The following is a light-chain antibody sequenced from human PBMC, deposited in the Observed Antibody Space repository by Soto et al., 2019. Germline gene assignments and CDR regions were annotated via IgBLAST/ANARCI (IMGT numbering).Light chain of an antibody. CDR3: QHRGDWPLT. CDR1: QTVYRF. J-gene: IGKJ1*01. Sequence: EVVLTQPPATLSLSPGQRATLFCRASQTVYRFLAWYHQRPGQAPRLLIYDALYRATGIPDRFSGSGSGTDFTLTISSLEPEDFGVYYCQHRGDWPLTFGQGTRLEVK. CDR2: DAL. V-gene: IGKV3-11*01.